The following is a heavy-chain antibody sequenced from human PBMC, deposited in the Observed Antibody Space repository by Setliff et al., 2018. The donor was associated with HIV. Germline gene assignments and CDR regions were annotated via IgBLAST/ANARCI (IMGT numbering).Heavy chain of an antibody. D-gene: IGHD3-10*01. CDR1: GFTFSSYS. CDR3: ARVELWFGERGYYMDV. CDR2: ISSSSTI. J-gene: IGHJ6*03. Sequence: GSLRLSCAASGFTFSSYSMNWVRQAPGKGLEWVSYISSSSTIYYADSVKGRFTISRDNAKNSLYLQMNSLRAEDTAVYYCARVELWFGERGYYMDVWGKGTTVTVSS. V-gene: IGHV3-48*01.